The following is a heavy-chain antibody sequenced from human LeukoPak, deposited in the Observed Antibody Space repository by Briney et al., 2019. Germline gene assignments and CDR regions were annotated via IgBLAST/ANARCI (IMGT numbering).Heavy chain of an antibody. Sequence: GESLKISCKGSGYSFTSYWIGWVRQMPGKGLEWMGIIYPGDSDTRYSPSFQGQVIISADKSISTAYLQWSSLKASDTAMYYCARRLLWFGESYYGMDVWGQGTTVTVSS. V-gene: IGHV5-51*01. CDR2: IYPGDSDT. CDR3: ARRLLWFGESYYGMDV. D-gene: IGHD3-10*01. J-gene: IGHJ6*02. CDR1: GYSFTSYW.